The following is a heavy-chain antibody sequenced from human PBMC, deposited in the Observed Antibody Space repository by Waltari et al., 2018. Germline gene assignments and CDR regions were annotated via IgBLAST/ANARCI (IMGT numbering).Heavy chain of an antibody. Sequence: QVQLQQWGAGLLKPSETLSLTCAVYGGSFSGYYWSWIRQPPGKGLEWIGEINHSGGANYNPSLKSRVTISVDTSKNQFSLKLSSVTAADTAVYYCARHPSSYGLYYYYYYGMDVWGQGTTVTVSS. CDR1: GGSFSGYY. CDR3: ARHPSSYGLYYYYYYGMDV. D-gene: IGHD5-18*01. J-gene: IGHJ6*02. CDR2: INHSGGA. V-gene: IGHV4-34*01.